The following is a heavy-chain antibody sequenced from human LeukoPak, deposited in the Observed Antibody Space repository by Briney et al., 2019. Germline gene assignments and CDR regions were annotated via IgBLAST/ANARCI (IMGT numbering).Heavy chain of an antibody. CDR2: ISAYNGNT. D-gene: IGHD2-15*01. CDR3: ARALRDIVVVVAATDWFDP. V-gene: IGHV1-18*01. CDR1: GYTFTSYG. J-gene: IGHJ5*02. Sequence: GASVKVSCKASGYTFTSYGISWVRQAPGQGLEWMGWISAYNGNTNYAQKLQDRVTMTTDTSTSTAYMELRSLRSDDTAVYYCARALRDIVVVVAATDWFDPWGQGTLVTVSS.